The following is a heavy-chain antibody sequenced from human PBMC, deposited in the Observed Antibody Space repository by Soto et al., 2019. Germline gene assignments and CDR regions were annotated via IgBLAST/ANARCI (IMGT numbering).Heavy chain of an antibody. CDR1: GESINNSY. J-gene: IGHJ4*02. Sequence: PSETLSLTCAVSGESINNSYWSWIRQPPGKRLEWIGNIYYTGTTTYNPSLESRVTMSVDTSKNQFSLKLNSVDAADTDVYYCAKYRRTEAEGFTLDYWGRGPLVTVSA. D-gene: IGHD6-13*01. CDR2: IYYTGTT. CDR3: AKYRRTEAEGFTLDY. V-gene: IGHV4-59*01.